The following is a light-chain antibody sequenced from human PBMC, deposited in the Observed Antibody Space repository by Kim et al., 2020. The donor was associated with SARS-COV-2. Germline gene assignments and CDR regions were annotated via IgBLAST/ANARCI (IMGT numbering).Light chain of an antibody. CDR3: SSYTSSSTLNWV. V-gene: IGLV2-14*04. J-gene: IGLJ3*02. CDR1: SSDVGGYNY. CDR2: DVS. Sequence: SITMSCTRTSSDVGGYNYVSWYQQHPGKAPKLMIYDVSKRPSGVSNRFSGSKSGDTASLTTSGLQAEDEADYYCSSYTSSSTLNWVFGGGTKLTVL.